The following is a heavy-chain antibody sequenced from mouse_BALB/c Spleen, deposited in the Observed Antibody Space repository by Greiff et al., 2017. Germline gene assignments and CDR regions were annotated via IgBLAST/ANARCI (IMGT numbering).Heavy chain of an antibody. CDR1: GYSITSGYY. CDR2: ISYDGSH. Sequence: EVHLVESGPGLVKPSQSLSLTCSVTGYSITSGYYWNWIRQFPGNKLEWLGYISYDGSHNYNPSLKNRISITRDTSKNQFFLKLNSVTTEDTATYYCARIYYDYYYAMDYWGQGTAVTVSS. V-gene: IGHV3-6*02. J-gene: IGHJ4*01. D-gene: IGHD2-4*01. CDR3: ARIYYDYYYAMDY.